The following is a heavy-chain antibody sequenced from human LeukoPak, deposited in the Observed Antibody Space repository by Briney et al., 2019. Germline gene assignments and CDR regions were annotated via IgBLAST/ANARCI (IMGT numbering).Heavy chain of an antibody. CDR3: AKSITGTTPGDAFDI. J-gene: IGHJ3*02. CDR1: GFTFSSYG. CDR2: KWYDGSNK. V-gene: IGHV3-33*06. D-gene: IGHD1-7*01. Sequence: PGGSLRLSCAASGFTFSSYGMHWVRQATGKGLEGVAVKWYDGSNKYYADSVKGLYTISRDNSKNTLYRQMNSLRAEDTAVYYCAKSITGTTPGDAFDIWGQGTMVTVSS.